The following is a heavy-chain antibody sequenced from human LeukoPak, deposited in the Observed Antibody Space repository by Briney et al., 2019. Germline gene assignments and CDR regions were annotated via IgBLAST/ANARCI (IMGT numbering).Heavy chain of an antibody. CDR1: GDSINIHHHF. CDR2: ANYIGST. Sequence: ASQTLSLTCTVSGDSINIHHHFWGWIRQHPGKGLEWIGYANYIGSTFYNPSLKSRVTISLDTSKNQISLNLTTVTAADTAVYYCAREGGNFDFDSWGQGSLVTVSS. V-gene: IGHV4-31*03. J-gene: IGHJ4*02. D-gene: IGHD4-23*01. CDR3: AREGGNFDFDS.